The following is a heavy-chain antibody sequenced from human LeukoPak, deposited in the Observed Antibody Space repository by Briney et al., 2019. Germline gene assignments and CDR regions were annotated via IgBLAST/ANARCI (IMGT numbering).Heavy chain of an antibody. CDR1: RFSFSAYP. Sequence: GGSLRLSCEASRFSFSAYPMGWVRRAPGKGLEWVSGISGSGGSTYYADSVKGRFTISRDNSKNTLYLQMNSLRAEDTAVYYCAKGGGLFPVDYFDYWGQGTLVTVSS. CDR2: ISGSGGST. J-gene: IGHJ4*02. D-gene: IGHD3-22*01. V-gene: IGHV3-23*01. CDR3: AKGGGLFPVDYFDY.